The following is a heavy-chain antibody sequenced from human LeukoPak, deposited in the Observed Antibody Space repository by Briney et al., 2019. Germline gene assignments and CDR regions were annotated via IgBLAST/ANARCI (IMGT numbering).Heavy chain of an antibody. CDR1: GFTFSSYA. Sequence: PGWSLRLSCAASGFTFSSYAMHWVRQAPGKGLEYVSVNSGNGGSTYYANSVKGRFTISRDNSKNTLYLQMGSLRAEDMAVYYCARGEAKMYYYGSGTFDYWGQGTLVTVSS. J-gene: IGHJ4*02. CDR3: ARGEAKMYYYGSGTFDY. V-gene: IGHV3-64*01. D-gene: IGHD3-10*01. CDR2: NSGNGGST.